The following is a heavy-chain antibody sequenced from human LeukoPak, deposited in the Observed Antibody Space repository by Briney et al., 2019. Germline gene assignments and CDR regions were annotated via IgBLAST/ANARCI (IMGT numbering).Heavy chain of an antibody. V-gene: IGHV3-74*01. Sequence: GGSLRLSCAASGFTFSSYWMHWVRQAPGKGLVWVSRISSDGSSTSYADSVKGRFTISRDNSKNTLYLQMNSLRAEDTAVYYCAKAREGYSSAYYFDYWGQGTLVTVSS. CDR2: ISSDGSST. CDR1: GFTFSSYW. J-gene: IGHJ4*02. CDR3: AKAREGYSSAYYFDY. D-gene: IGHD6-25*01.